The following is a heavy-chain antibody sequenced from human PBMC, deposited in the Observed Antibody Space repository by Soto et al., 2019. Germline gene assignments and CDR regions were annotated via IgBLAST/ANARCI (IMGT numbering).Heavy chain of an antibody. J-gene: IGHJ5*02. Sequence: QVQLQESGPGLVKPSETLSLTCTVSGGSISGYYWIWIRQTPGKGLEWVGYIHHTGSNNYNPSLKSPVTISVDTSQNQFYLNLTSVTAADTAVDCCARHQHTHLGDWFDPWGKGFVVTVSS. CDR2: IHHTGSN. CDR3: ARHQHTHLGDWFDP. D-gene: IGHD3-10*01. CDR1: GGSISGYY. V-gene: IGHV4-59*08.